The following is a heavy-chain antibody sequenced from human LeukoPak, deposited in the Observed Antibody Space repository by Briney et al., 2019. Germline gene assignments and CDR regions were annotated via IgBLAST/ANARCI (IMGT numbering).Heavy chain of an antibody. CDR1: GFTVSNNY. D-gene: IGHD2-15*01. CDR3: ARVWVSVVAATPYFDY. Sequence: GGSLRLSCAASGFTVSNNYMSWVRQAPGKGLEWVSVIYSGGSTYYADSVKGRFTISRDNSKNTLYLQMNSLRAEDTAVYYCARVWVSVVAATPYFDYWGQGTLVTVSS. V-gene: IGHV3-53*01. CDR2: IYSGGST. J-gene: IGHJ4*02.